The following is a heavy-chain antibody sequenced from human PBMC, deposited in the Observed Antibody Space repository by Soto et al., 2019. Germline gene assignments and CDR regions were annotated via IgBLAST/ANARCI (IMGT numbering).Heavy chain of an antibody. Sequence: GGSLRLSCAASGFTFSSYAMHWARQAPGKGLEWVAVIVYDGRNKYYADSVKGRFTISRDNSKNTLYLQMNSLRIEDTAVYYCARELERVFDYWGQGTLVTVSP. CDR1: GFTFSSYA. CDR3: ARELERVFDY. CDR2: IVYDGRNK. D-gene: IGHD1-1*01. V-gene: IGHV3-30*04. J-gene: IGHJ4*02.